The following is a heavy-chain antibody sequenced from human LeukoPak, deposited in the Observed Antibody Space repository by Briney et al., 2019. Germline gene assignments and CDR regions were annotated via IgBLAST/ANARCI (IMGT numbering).Heavy chain of an antibody. CDR3: ARDRDYGGFDY. J-gene: IGHJ4*02. D-gene: IGHD4/OR15-4a*01. CDR2: IYSIGTT. V-gene: IGHV3-53*01. CDR1: GFAVSSNF. Sequence: PGGSLRLSCAASGFAVSSNFMSWVRQAPGKGLEWASVIYSIGTTYYADSVKGRFTISRDNTRNTLYLQMNSLRAEDTAVCYCARDRDYGGFDYWGQGTLVTVSS.